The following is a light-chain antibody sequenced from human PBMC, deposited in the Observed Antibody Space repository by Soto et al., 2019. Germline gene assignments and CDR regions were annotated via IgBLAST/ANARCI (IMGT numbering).Light chain of an antibody. V-gene: IGLV2-14*01. CDR3: ASFRSGNILV. CDR1: RSDIGDSNF. Sequence: QSVLTQPASVSGSPGQSVTISCTGPRSDIGDSNFISWYQHSPGKAPRLLIYEVNNRPSGVSRRFSGSKAGNTASLTISGLLDDDEADYFCASFRSGNILVFGSGTKLTVL. J-gene: IGLJ1*01. CDR2: EVN.